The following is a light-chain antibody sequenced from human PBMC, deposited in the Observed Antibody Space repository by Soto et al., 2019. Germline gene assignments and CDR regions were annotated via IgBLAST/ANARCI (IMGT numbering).Light chain of an antibody. CDR3: AAWDDSLNAVV. CDR1: SSNIGSNT. Sequence: QSVLTQPPSASGTPGQRVTISCSGSSSNIGSNTVNWYQQLPGTAPKLLIYSNNQRPSGVPDRFSGSKSGTSASLAISGLQSEYEADYYCAAWDDSLNAVVFGGGTQLTVL. CDR2: SNN. V-gene: IGLV1-44*01. J-gene: IGLJ2*01.